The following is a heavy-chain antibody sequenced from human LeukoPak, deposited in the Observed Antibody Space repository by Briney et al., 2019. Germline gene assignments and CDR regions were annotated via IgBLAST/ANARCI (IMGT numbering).Heavy chain of an antibody. CDR3: ARERGSLRIRYFDY. Sequence: SGGSLRLSCAASGFTFSSYAMSWVRQAPGKGLEWVSAISGSGGSTYYADSVKGRFTISRDDSKNTLYLQMNSLRAEDTAVYYCARERGSLRIRYFDYWGQGTLVTVSS. V-gene: IGHV3-23*01. D-gene: IGHD1-26*01. J-gene: IGHJ4*02. CDR2: ISGSGGST. CDR1: GFTFSSYA.